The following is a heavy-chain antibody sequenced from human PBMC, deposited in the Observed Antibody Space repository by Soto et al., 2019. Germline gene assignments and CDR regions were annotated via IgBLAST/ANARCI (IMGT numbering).Heavy chain of an antibody. CDR1: GASVNSYH. CDR2: IHSSGST. CDR3: ARDQGVAAAGITWFDP. D-gene: IGHD6-13*01. V-gene: IGHV4-4*07. Sequence: SETLSLTCTVSGASVNSYHWSWIRQPAGKGLEWIGHIHSSGSTNYNPSLKSRVTMSVDTSKNQFSLRLMSLTAADTAVYYCARDQGVAAAGITWFDPWGQGSLVTVSS. J-gene: IGHJ5*02.